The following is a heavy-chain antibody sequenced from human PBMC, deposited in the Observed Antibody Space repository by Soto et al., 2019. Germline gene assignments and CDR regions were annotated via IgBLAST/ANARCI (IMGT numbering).Heavy chain of an antibody. J-gene: IGHJ4*02. Sequence: EASVKVSCKASGGTFSSYAISWVRQAPGQGLEWMGGIIPIFGTANYTQKFQGRVTITADKSTSTAYMELSSLRSEDTAVYYCARAENYVLRYFDWSYLFDYWGQGTLVTVSS. CDR3: ARAENYVLRYFDWSYLFDY. CDR1: GGTFSSYA. V-gene: IGHV1-69*06. D-gene: IGHD3-9*01. CDR2: IIPIFGTA.